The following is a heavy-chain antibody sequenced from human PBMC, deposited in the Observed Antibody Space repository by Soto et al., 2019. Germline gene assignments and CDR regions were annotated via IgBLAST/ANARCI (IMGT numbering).Heavy chain of an antibody. D-gene: IGHD3-3*01. CDR3: AKFYYDFWSGYYDPLDY. CDR1: GFTVSSYA. V-gene: IGHV3-23*01. J-gene: IGHJ4*02. Sequence: GGSLRLSCAASGFTVSSYAMSWVRQAPGKGLEWVSAISGSGGSTYYADSVKGRFTISRDNSKNTLYLQMNSLRAEDTAVYYCAKFYYDFWSGYYDPLDYWGQGTLVTVSS. CDR2: ISGSGGST.